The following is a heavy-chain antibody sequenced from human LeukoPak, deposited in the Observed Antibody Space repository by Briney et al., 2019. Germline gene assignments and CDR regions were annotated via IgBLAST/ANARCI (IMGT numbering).Heavy chain of an antibody. Sequence: ASVKVSCKTSGYTFSDYYVHWVRQAPGQGFERMGWINPDSGATNYAQKFQGRVTMTRDTSISTAYMELSRLRSDDTAVYYCARDFTGGYSDYWGQGTLVTVSS. V-gene: IGHV1-2*02. CDR3: ARDFTGGYSDY. D-gene: IGHD2-8*02. CDR1: GYTFSDYY. CDR2: INPDSGAT. J-gene: IGHJ4*02.